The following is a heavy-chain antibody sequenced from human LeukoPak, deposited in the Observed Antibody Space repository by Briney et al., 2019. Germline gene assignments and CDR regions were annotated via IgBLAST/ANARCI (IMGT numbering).Heavy chain of an antibody. V-gene: IGHV3-21*01. Sequence: GGSLRLSCAASGFTFSSYSMNWVRQAPGKGLEWVSSISSSSSYIYYADSVKGRFTISRDNSKNTLYLQMNSLRAEDTAVYYCAPTPRYSSGWYLGYWGQGTLVTVSS. CDR1: GFTFSSYS. CDR2: ISSSSSYI. D-gene: IGHD6-19*01. J-gene: IGHJ4*02. CDR3: APTPRYSSGWYLGY.